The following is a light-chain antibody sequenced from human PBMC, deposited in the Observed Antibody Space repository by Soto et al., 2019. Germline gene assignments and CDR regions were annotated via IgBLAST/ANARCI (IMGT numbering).Light chain of an antibody. Sequence: QSVLTQPPSVSAAPGQKVIISCSGNSSNIGKNYVFWYQQFPGTAPKLLIYDNYKRPSGIPDRFSVYKSGASATLAITGLHTGDEADYYCGAWDTSLRAVVFGGGTKLTVL. V-gene: IGLV1-51*01. J-gene: IGLJ2*01. CDR2: DNY. CDR3: GAWDTSLRAVV. CDR1: SSNIGKNY.